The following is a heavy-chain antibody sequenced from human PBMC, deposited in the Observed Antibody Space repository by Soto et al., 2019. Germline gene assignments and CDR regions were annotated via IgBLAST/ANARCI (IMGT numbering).Heavy chain of an antibody. CDR2: IWYDGSNK. CDR3: ARAMGILAFYYYYMDV. D-gene: IGHD2-8*01. CDR1: GFTFSSYG. Sequence: GGSLRLSCAASGFTFSSYGMHWVRQALGKGLEWVAVIWYDGSNKYYADSVKGRFTISRDNSKNTLYLQMNSLRAEDTAVYYCARAMGILAFYYYYMDVWGKGTTDPVSS. J-gene: IGHJ6*03. V-gene: IGHV3-33*01.